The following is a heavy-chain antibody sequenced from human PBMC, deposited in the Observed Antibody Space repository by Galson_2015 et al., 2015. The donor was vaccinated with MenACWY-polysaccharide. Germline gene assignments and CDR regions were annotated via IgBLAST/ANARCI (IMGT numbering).Heavy chain of an antibody. J-gene: IGHJ3*02. Sequence: SETLSLTCTVSGGSISSYYWSWIRQPPGKGLEWIGYIYYSGSTNYNPSLKSRVTISVDTSKNQFSLKLSSVTAADTAVYYCARLADAVADDAFGIWGQGTMVTVSS. CDR1: GGSISSYY. CDR2: IYYSGST. CDR3: ARLADAVADDAFGI. V-gene: IGHV4-59*01. D-gene: IGHD6-19*01.